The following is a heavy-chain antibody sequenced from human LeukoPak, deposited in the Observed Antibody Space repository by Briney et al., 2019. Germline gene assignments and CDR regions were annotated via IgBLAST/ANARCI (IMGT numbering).Heavy chain of an antibody. J-gene: IGHJ4*02. Sequence: KPSGTLSLTCAAYGGTFSGYYWSWIRQPPGKGLEWIGEINHSGSTNYNPSLKSRVAISVDTSKNQFSLKLSSVTAADTAVYYCTRGEMGVVVNIFVYWGQGTLVTVSS. CDR3: TRGEMGVVVNIFVY. V-gene: IGHV4-34*01. CDR2: INHSGST. CDR1: GGTFSGYY. D-gene: IGHD3-22*01.